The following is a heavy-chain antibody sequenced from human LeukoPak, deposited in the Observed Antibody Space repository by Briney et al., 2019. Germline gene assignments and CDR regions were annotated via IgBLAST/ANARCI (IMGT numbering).Heavy chain of an antibody. D-gene: IGHD6-13*01. J-gene: IGHJ5*02. CDR3: ARGYSASCYTWFDP. CDR1: GFTFSNYV. V-gene: IGHV3-23*01. Sequence: GGSLRLSCAASGFTFSNYVMNWVRQAPGKGLEWVSCISVTGDSTFYADSAKGRFTISRDGSQNTLYLQLNRLRAEDTAIYYCARGYSASCYTWFDPWGQGTLVTVSS. CDR2: ISVTGDST.